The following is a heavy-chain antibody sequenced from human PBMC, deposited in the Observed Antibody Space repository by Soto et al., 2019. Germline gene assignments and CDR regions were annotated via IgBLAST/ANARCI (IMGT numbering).Heavy chain of an antibody. D-gene: IGHD5-18*01. CDR1: GFSLSTSGVG. Sequence: QITLKESGPTLVKPTQTLTLTCTFSGFSLSTSGVGVGWIRQPPGKALEWLALIYWDDDKRYSPSLKSRLTSTTDPSKTQPLLTMTNMDTVDTAPYYCAHSPTGYSDGHFDYWGQGTLVTVSS. J-gene: IGHJ4*02. V-gene: IGHV2-5*02. CDR2: IYWDDDK. CDR3: AHSPTGYSDGHFDY.